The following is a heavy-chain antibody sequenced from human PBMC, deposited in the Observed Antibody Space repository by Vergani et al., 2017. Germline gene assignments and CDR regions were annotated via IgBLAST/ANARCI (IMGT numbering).Heavy chain of an antibody. Sequence: EVQLVESGGGLVQPGRSLRLSCAASGFTFDDYAMHLVRPAPGKGLEWVSGISWNSGSIGYADSMKGRFTISRDNAKNSLYLQMNSLRAEDTALYYCAKGDSSGYYITQYFDYWGQGTLVTVSS. CDR1: GFTFDDYA. CDR3: AKGDSSGYYITQYFDY. V-gene: IGHV3-9*01. CDR2: ISWNSGSI. J-gene: IGHJ4*02. D-gene: IGHD3-22*01.